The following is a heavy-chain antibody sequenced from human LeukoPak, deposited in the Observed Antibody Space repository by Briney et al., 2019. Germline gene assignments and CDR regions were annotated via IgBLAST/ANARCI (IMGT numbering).Heavy chain of an antibody. D-gene: IGHD3-22*01. CDR3: AREQDYYDSSGSYYFDY. CDR2: IYHSGST. V-gene: IGHV4-38-2*02. J-gene: IGHJ4*02. Sequence: SETLSLTCTVSGYSISSGYYWGWIRQPPGQGLEWIGSIYHSGSTYYNPSLKSRVTISVDTSKNQFSLKLSSVTAADTAVYYCAREQDYYDSSGSYYFDYWGQGTLVTVSS. CDR1: GYSISSGYY.